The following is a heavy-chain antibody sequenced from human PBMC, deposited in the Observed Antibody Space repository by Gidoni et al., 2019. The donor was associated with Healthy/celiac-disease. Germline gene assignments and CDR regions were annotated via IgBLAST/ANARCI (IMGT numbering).Heavy chain of an antibody. V-gene: IGHV3-13*01. D-gene: IGHD2-15*01. CDR3: ARARVVVVAATLVDYGMDV. Sequence: EVQLVESGGGLVQPGGSLRLSCAASGFTFSSYDMHWVRQATGKVLEWVSAIGTAGDTYYPGSVKGRFTISRENAKNSLYLQMNSLRAGDTAVYYCARARVVVVAATLVDYGMDVWGQGTTVTVSS. CDR2: IGTAGDT. J-gene: IGHJ6*02. CDR1: GFTFSSYD.